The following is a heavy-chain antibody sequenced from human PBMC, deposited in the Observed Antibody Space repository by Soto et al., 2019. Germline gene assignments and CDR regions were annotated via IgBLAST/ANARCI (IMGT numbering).Heavy chain of an antibody. V-gene: IGHV6-1*01. CDR1: GDSVSSNSAA. D-gene: IGHD6-6*01. J-gene: IGHJ6*03. Sequence: HSQTLSLTCAISGDSVSSNSAAWNWIRQSPSRGLEWLGRTYYRSKWYNDYAVSVKSRITINPDTSKNQFSLQLNSVTPEDTAVYYCARDTGIAARPRSYYYYMDVWGKGTTVTVSS. CDR3: ARDTGIAARPRSYYYYMDV. CDR2: TYYRSKWYN.